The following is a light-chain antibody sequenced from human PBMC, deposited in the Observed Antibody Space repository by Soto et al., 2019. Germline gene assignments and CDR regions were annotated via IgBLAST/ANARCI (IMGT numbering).Light chain of an antibody. V-gene: IGKV1-5*01. CDR2: DAS. CDR1: QSISSW. CDR3: QQYNSYWT. Sequence: DIHMTQSPSTLSASVGYRFNITCRASQSISSWLAWYQQKPGKAPEILIYDASSLESGFPSMFSGSGSGTEFTLTISSLQPDDFATYYCQQYNSYWTCGQGTKVDIK. J-gene: IGKJ1*01.